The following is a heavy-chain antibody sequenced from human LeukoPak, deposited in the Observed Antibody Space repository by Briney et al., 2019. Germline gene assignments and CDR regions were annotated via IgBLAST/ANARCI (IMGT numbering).Heavy chain of an antibody. D-gene: IGHD5-12*01. CDR3: ARGPVDKGPFDY. V-gene: IGHV3-7*01. CDR1: GLTFSSYW. Sequence: GGSLRLSCAASGLTFSSYWMSWVRQAPGKGLEWVANIKQDGSEKYYVDSVKGRFTISRDNAKNSLYLQMNSLRAEDTAVYYCARGPVDKGPFDYWGQGTVVTVSS. CDR2: IKQDGSEK. J-gene: IGHJ4*02.